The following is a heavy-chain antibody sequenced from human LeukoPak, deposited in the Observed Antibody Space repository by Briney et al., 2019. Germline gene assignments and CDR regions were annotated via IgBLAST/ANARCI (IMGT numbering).Heavy chain of an antibody. CDR1: GFTFNSYA. Sequence: PGGSLRLSCAASGFTFNSYAMNWVRQAPGKGLEWVSSITGTADKTYDADSVKGRFTISRDNSKNTLSLQMSSLRVEDTAIYYCARRGGSRGWGAFDIWGQGTIVTVSS. CDR2: ITGTADKT. J-gene: IGHJ3*02. CDR3: ARRGGSRGWGAFDI. V-gene: IGHV3-23*01. D-gene: IGHD6-19*01.